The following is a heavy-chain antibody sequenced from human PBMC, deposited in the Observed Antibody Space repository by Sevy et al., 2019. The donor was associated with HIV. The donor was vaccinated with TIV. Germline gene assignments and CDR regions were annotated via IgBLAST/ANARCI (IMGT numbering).Heavy chain of an antibody. V-gene: IGHV3-30*18. CDR3: AKGEGYCSGGSCNPGVS. J-gene: IGHJ5*02. Sequence: GGSLRLSCAASGFTFSSHGMHWVRRAPGKGLEWVGLISFAGNKRYYPDSVKGRFTISRDNSKNTLYLQMNGLRAEDTAVYYCAKGEGYCSGGSCNPGVSWGQGTLVTVSS. D-gene: IGHD2-15*01. CDR2: ISFAGNKR. CDR1: GFTFSSHG.